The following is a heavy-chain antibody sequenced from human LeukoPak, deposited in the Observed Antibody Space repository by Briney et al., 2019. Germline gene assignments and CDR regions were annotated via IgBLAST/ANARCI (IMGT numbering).Heavy chain of an antibody. CDR1: GYTFTGYY. CDR3: ASSVSYCSSTSCRPGDAFDI. V-gene: IGHV1-2*02. Sequence: ASVKVSCKASGYTFTGYYMHWVRQAPGQGLEWMGWINPNSGGTNYAQKFQGRVTMTRDTSISTAYMELSRLRSDDTAAYYCASSVSYCSSTSCRPGDAFDIWGQGTMVTVSS. CDR2: INPNSGGT. D-gene: IGHD2-2*01. J-gene: IGHJ3*02.